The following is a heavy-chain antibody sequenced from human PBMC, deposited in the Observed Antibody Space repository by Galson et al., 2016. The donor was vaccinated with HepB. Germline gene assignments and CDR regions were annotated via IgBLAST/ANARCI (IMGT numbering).Heavy chain of an antibody. D-gene: IGHD2-21*02. Sequence: SLRLSCAASGFTFSTYWMAWVRHTPSKGLEWVANIKQDGSEEYYVDSVEGRFTISRDNAKNSLYLQMHSLRAEDTAVYYCARAEDCFGDCPQKYYIDSWGRGTLVSVSS. CDR1: GFTFSTYW. CDR2: IKQDGSEE. V-gene: IGHV3-7*03. CDR3: ARAEDCFGDCPQKYYIDS. J-gene: IGHJ4*02.